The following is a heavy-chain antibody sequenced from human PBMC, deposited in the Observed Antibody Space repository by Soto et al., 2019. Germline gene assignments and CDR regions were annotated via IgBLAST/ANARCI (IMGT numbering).Heavy chain of an antibody. J-gene: IGHJ1*01. D-gene: IGHD4-17*01. CDR3: ARESRATVTKGYFQH. CDR2: IWYDGSNK. CDR1: GFTFSSYG. V-gene: IGHV3-33*01. Sequence: QVQLVESGGGVVQPGRSLRLSCAASGFTFSSYGMHWVRQAPGKGLEWVAVIWYDGSNKCYADSVKGRFTISRDNSKNTLYLQMNSLRAEDTAVYYCARESRATVTKGYFQHWGQGTLVTVSS.